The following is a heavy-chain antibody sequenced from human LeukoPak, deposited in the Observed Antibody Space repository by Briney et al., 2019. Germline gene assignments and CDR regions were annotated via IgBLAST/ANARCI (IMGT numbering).Heavy chain of an antibody. CDR1: GFTFSSYG. D-gene: IGHD2-2*01. Sequence: GGSLRLSCAASGFTFSSYGTHWVRQAPGKGLEWVAVISYDGSNKYYADSVKGRFTISRDNSKNTLYLQMNSLRAEDTAVYYCAKDSRSARYYFDYWGQGTLVTVSS. CDR2: ISYDGSNK. CDR3: AKDSRSARYYFDY. J-gene: IGHJ4*02. V-gene: IGHV3-30*18.